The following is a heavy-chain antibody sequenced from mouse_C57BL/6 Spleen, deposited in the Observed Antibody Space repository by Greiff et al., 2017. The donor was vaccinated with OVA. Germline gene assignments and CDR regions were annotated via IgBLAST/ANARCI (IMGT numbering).Heavy chain of an antibody. J-gene: IGHJ4*01. CDR1: GYTFTSYW. CDR3: TRSDGNYDYYAMDY. V-gene: IGHV1-5*01. D-gene: IGHD2-1*01. Sequence: EVMLVESGTVLARPGASVKMSCKTSGYTFTSYWMHWVKQRPGQGLEWIGAIYPGNSDTSYNQKFKGKAKLTAVTSASTAYMELSSLTNEDSAVYYCTRSDGNYDYYAMDYWGQGTSVTVSS. CDR2: IYPGNSDT.